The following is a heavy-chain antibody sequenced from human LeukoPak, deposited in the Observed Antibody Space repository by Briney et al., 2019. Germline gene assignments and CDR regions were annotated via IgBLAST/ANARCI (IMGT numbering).Heavy chain of an antibody. V-gene: IGHV1-46*01. Sequence: ASVKVSCKASGYTFTSYYMHWVRQAPGQGLEWMGIINPSGGSTSYAQKFQGRVTMTRDTSISTAYMELSRLRSDDTAVYYCARDRPWLDDYWGQGTLVTVSS. CDR3: ARDRPWLDDY. J-gene: IGHJ4*02. CDR2: INPSGGST. D-gene: IGHD6-19*01. CDR1: GYTFTSYY.